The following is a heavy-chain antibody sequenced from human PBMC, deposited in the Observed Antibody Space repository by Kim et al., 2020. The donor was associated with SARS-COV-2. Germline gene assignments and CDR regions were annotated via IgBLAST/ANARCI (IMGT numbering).Heavy chain of an antibody. Sequence: STDHPDSVKGRFTISRDNAKNTLYLQMNSLRAEDTAVYYGARVRSAQFDHWGQGTLVTVSS. CDR2: ST. J-gene: IGHJ4*02. D-gene: IGHD3-3*01. CDR3: ARVRSAQFDH. V-gene: IGHV3-23*01.